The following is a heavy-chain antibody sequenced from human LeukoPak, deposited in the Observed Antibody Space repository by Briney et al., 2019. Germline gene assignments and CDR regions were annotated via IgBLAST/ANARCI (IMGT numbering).Heavy chain of an antibody. V-gene: IGHV3-15*01. Sequence: GGSLRLSRAASGFTFSNAWMSWVRQAPGKGLEWVGRIKSKTDGGTTDYAAPVKGRFTISRDDSKNTLYLQMNSLKTEDTAVYYCTTIDGYTQPTNYWGQGSLATVSS. J-gene: IGHJ4*02. CDR1: GFTFSNAW. D-gene: IGHD5-24*01. CDR2: IKSKTDGGTT. CDR3: TTIDGYTQPTNY.